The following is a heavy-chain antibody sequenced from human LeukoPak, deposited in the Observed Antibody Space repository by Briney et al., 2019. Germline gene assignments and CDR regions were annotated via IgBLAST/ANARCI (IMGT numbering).Heavy chain of an antibody. CDR2: IYTSGST. CDR1: GGSISSGSYY. J-gene: IGHJ6*03. Sequence: SQTLSLTCTVSGGSISSGSYYWSWIRQPAGKGLEWIGRIYTSGSTNYNPSLKSRVTMSVDTSKNQFSLKLSSVTAADTAVYYCARSGGNDFWTSSYYMDVWGKGTTVAVSS. V-gene: IGHV4-61*02. D-gene: IGHD3-3*01. CDR3: ARSGGNDFWTSSYYMDV.